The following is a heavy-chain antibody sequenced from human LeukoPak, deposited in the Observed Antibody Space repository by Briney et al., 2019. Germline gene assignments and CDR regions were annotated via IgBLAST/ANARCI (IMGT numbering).Heavy chain of an antibody. J-gene: IGHJ4*02. D-gene: IGHD4-17*01. CDR2: IRSKANSYAT. CDR1: GSTFSGSA. V-gene: IGHV3-73*01. CDR3: TRPLISDYGDYVNY. Sequence: GGSLRLSCAASGSTFSGSAMHWVRQASGKGLEWVGRIRSKANSYATAYAASVKGRFTISRDDSKNTAYLQMNSLKTEDTAVYYCTRPLISDYGDYVNYWGQGTLVTVSS.